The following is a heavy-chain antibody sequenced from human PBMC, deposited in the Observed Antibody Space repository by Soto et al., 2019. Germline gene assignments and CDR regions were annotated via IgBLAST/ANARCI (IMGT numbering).Heavy chain of an antibody. J-gene: IGHJ5*02. CDR2: ISAYNGNT. CDR3: ALVKGSDYYGSGSYYWFDP. V-gene: IGHV1-18*01. CDR1: GYTFTSYG. D-gene: IGHD3-10*01. Sequence: QVQLVQSGAEVKKPGASVKVSCKASGYTFTSYGISWVRQAPGQGLEWMGWISAYNGNTNYAQKLQGRVTMTTDTSTSTDSMELRSLRSDDTAVYYCALVKGSDYYGSGSYYWFDPWGQGTLVTVSS.